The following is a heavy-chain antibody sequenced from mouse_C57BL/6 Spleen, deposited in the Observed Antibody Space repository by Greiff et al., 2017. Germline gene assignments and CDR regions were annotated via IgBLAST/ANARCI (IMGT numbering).Heavy chain of an antibody. J-gene: IGHJ2*01. Sequence: QVQLQQPGAELVMPGASVKLSCKASGYTFTSYWMHWVKQRPGQGLEWIGEIDPSDSYTNYNQKFKGKSTLTVDKSSSTAYMQLSSLTSEDSAVYYCARYHGSRDYWGQGTTLTVSS. CDR3: ARYHGSRDY. V-gene: IGHV1-69*01. CDR1: GYTFTSYW. CDR2: IDPSDSYT. D-gene: IGHD1-1*01.